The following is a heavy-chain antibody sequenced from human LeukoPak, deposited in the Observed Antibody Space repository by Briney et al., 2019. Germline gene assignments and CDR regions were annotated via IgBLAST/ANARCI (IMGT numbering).Heavy chain of an antibody. Sequence: SETLSLTCTVSGGSISSYYWSWIPQPAGRGLEWIGRLYTSGSTNYNPSLKSRVTMSLDTSKNQFSLKLSSVTAADTAVYYCAREDPYYDYVWGSYRYGYYFDYWGQGTLVTVSS. CDR1: GGSISSYY. J-gene: IGHJ4*02. CDR3: AREDPYYDYVWGSYRYGYYFDY. D-gene: IGHD3-16*02. CDR2: LYTSGST. V-gene: IGHV4-4*07.